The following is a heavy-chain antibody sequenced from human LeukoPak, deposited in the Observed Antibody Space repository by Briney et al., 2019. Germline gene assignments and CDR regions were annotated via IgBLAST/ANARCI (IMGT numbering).Heavy chain of an antibody. CDR1: GFTFSSYA. CDR3: ANARSIFGVVTSLDY. J-gene: IGHJ4*02. CDR2: ISGSGGST. V-gene: IGHV3-23*01. D-gene: IGHD3-3*02. Sequence: GGFLRLSCAASGFTFSSYAVSWVRQAPGKGLEWVSAISGSGGSTYYADSVKGRFTISRDNSKNTLYLQMNSLRAEDTAVYYCANARSIFGVVTSLDYWGQGTLVTVSS.